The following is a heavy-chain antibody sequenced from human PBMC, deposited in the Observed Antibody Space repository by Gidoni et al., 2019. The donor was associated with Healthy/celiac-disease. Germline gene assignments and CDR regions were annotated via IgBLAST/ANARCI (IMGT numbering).Heavy chain of an antibody. J-gene: IGHJ3*02. V-gene: IGHV4-39*01. CDR2: IYYSGST. CDR1: GGSISSSSYY. Sequence: QLQLQESGPGLVKPSETLSLTCTVSGGSISSSSYYWVWIRQPPGKGLEWIGSIYYSGSTYYNPSLKSRVTISVDTSKNQFSLKLSSVTAADTAVYYCARGRYNWNDGPTDAFDIWGQGTMVTVSS. D-gene: IGHD1-20*01. CDR3: ARGRYNWNDGPTDAFDI.